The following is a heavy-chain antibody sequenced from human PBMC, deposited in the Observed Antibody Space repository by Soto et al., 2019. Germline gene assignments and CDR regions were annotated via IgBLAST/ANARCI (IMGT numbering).Heavy chain of an antibody. CDR3: ARRGGGSGSLDY. J-gene: IGHJ4*02. Sequence: PSETLSLTCAVSAGSISSNSWWIWVRQPPGKGLEWIGEIYHSGSTTYSPSLKSPVTISVDKSKNQFSLKLSSVTAADTAVYYCARRGGGSGSLDYWGRGTLVTVSS. D-gene: IGHD3-10*01. CDR1: AGSISSNSW. CDR2: IYHSGST. V-gene: IGHV4-4*02.